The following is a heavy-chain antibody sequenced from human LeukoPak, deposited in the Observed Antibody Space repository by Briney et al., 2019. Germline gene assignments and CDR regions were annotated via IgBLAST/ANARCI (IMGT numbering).Heavy chain of an antibody. CDR1: GFTFSSYA. J-gene: IGHJ4*02. D-gene: IGHD2-15*01. V-gene: IGHV3-30*04. CDR3: VKDRWVDH. CDR2: ISYDGSNK. Sequence: GGSLRLSCAASGFTFSSYALHWVRQTPGKGLEWVAIISYDGSNKYFADSVKGRFTISRDNSKNTLYLQMSSLRPEDTAVYYCVKDRWVDHWGQGTLVTVSS.